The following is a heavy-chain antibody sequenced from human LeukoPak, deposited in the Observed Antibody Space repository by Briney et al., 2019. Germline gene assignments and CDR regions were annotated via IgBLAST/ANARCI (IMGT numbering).Heavy chain of an antibody. V-gene: IGHV3-48*03. D-gene: IGHD4-17*01. CDR2: ISSSGSTI. CDR3: ARDSGTTVTLGEPDY. J-gene: IGHJ4*02. Sequence: PGGSLRLSCAASGFTFSSYEMNWVRQAPGKGLEWVSYISSSGSTIYYADSVKGRFTISRDNAKNSLYLQMDSLRAGDTAVYYCARDSGTTVTLGEPDYWGQGTLVTVSS. CDR1: GFTFSSYE.